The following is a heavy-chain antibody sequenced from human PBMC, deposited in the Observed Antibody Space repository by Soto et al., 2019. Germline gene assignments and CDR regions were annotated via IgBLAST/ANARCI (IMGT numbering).Heavy chain of an antibody. Sequence: SETLSLTCTVSGGSISSYYWSWIRQSPGKGLEWVGYIYYSGSTYYNPSLKSRVTMSVDTSKNQFSLKLSSVTAADTAMYYCASVRMLGGFFGMDVWGQGTTVTVSS. CDR2: IYYSGST. CDR3: ASVRMLGGFFGMDV. J-gene: IGHJ6*02. V-gene: IGHV4-59*04. D-gene: IGHD2-15*01. CDR1: GGSISSYY.